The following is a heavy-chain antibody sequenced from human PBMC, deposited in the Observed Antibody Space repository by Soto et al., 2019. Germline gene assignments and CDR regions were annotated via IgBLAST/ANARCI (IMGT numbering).Heavy chain of an antibody. CDR2: VNGDGSIS. CDR3: VRGLREIYDYDTSGYLSFPG. J-gene: IGHJ4*02. V-gene: IGHV3-74*01. CDR1: GFTFSSYW. D-gene: IGHD3-22*01. Sequence: PGGSLRLSCTASGFTFSSYWMHWVRQAPGKGLVWVSRVNGDGSISSYADFVKGRFTFSRDNAKRTVYLQMNSLRAEDTAIYYCVRGLREIYDYDTSGYLSFPGWGQGTLVTVSS.